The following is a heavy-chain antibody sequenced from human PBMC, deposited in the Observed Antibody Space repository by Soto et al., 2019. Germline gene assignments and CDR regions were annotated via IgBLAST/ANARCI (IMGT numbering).Heavy chain of an antibody. J-gene: IGHJ6*02. CDR1: GGTFSSYT. Sequence: QVQLVQSGAEVKKPGSSVKVSCKASGGTFSSYTISWVRQAPGQGLEWMGRIIPILGIANYAQKFQGRVMITADKSTSTAYMELSSLRSEDTAVYYCARDIVVVVAATPVMDVWGQGTTVTVSS. V-gene: IGHV1-69*08. CDR2: IIPILGIA. CDR3: ARDIVVVVAATPVMDV. D-gene: IGHD2-15*01.